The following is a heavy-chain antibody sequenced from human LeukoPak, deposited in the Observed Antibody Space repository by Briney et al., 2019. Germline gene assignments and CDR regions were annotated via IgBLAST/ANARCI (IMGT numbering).Heavy chain of an antibody. CDR1: GGSISSYY. V-gene: IGHV4-4*07. Sequence: SETLSLTCSVSGGSISSYYWSWIRQPAGKGLEWIGRIYSSGGTNYNPSLKSRVTMSVDTSKNQFSLKLSSVTAADTAVYYCAREADSSGFKRQFDYWGPGTQVTVSS. J-gene: IGHJ4*02. CDR3: AREADSSGFKRQFDY. CDR2: IYSSGGT. D-gene: IGHD3-22*01.